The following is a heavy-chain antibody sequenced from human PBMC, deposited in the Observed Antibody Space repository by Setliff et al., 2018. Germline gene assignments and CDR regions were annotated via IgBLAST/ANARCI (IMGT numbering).Heavy chain of an antibody. D-gene: IGHD4-17*01. CDR1: GFTFDVSG. V-gene: IGHV3-20*04. J-gene: IGHJ4*02. CDR3: ARAVVGYGGLYYFDC. Sequence: PGGSLRLSCGTSGFTFDVSGMSWVRQAPGKGLEWVSSINWSGGSRAYADSAKGRFTISRDNAKNSMYLEMNSLRAEDTAFYYCARAVVGYGGLYYFDCWGQGTLVTVSS. CDR2: INWSGGSR.